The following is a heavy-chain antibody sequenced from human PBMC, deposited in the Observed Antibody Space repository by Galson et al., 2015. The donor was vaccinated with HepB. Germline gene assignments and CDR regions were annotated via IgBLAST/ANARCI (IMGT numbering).Heavy chain of an antibody. D-gene: IGHD3-10*01. V-gene: IGHV3-30-3*01. Sequence: SLRLSCAASGFTFSSYAMHWARQAPGKGLEWVAVISYDGSNIYYADSVKGRFTISRDNSKNTLYLQMNSLRAEDTAVYYCARTLLWFGELLVTPYFGYGMDVWGQGTTVTVSS. J-gene: IGHJ6*02. CDR2: ISYDGSNI. CDR3: ARTLLWFGELLVTPYFGYGMDV. CDR1: GFTFSSYA.